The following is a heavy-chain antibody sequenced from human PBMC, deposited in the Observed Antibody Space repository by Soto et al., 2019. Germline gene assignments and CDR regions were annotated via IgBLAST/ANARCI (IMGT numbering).Heavy chain of an antibody. CDR3: AREGRMIRGVIITSYYYYGMDV. CDR2: INHSGST. J-gene: IGHJ6*02. CDR1: GGSFSGYY. Sequence: SETLSLTCAVYGGSFSGYYWSWIRQPPGKGLERMGEINHSGSTNYNPSLKTRHNISVDTSKIQFSLKLSSVTAADRAVYYCAREGRMIRGVIITSYYYYGMDVWGQGTPVTVSS. D-gene: IGHD3-10*01. V-gene: IGHV4-34*01.